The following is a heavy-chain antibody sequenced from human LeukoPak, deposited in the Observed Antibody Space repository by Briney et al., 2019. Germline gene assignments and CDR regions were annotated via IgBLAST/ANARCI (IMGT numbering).Heavy chain of an antibody. CDR3: ARDRYYGSGTFDY. Sequence: GGSLRLSCAASGFTFSSYEMNWVRQAPGKGLEWVSYISGSGSTINYADSVKGRFTISRDNAKNSLYLQTNSLRDEDTAFYYCARDRYYGSGTFDYWGQGTLVTVSS. J-gene: IGHJ4*02. CDR2: ISGSGSTI. D-gene: IGHD3-10*01. CDR1: GFTFSSYE. V-gene: IGHV3-48*03.